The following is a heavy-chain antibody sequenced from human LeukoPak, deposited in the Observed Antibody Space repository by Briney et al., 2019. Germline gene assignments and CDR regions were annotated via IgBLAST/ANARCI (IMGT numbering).Heavy chain of an antibody. D-gene: IGHD3-16*01. Sequence: PGGSLRLSCAASGFTFSRYSINWVRQAPGKGLEWVSYFSSSSNTIYYADSVKGRFSISRDNAKNSLYLQMNSLRAEDTVVYYCARGYVGDYWGQGTLVTVSS. V-gene: IGHV3-48*04. CDR2: FSSSSNTI. J-gene: IGHJ4*02. CDR1: GFTFSRYS. CDR3: ARGYVGDY.